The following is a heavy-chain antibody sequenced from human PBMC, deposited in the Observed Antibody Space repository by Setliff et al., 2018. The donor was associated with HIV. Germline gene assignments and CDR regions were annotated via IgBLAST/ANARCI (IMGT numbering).Heavy chain of an antibody. D-gene: IGHD3-10*01. CDR3: AKHRDFGSGSYFDH. Sequence: GGSLRLSCAAPGFTFSSYAMSWVRQAPGKGLEWVSATSGSGVGTYYADSVRGRFTISRDNSKNTLYLQMNSLRAEDTAVYYCAKHRDFGSGSYFDHWGQGTKVTVSS. CDR2: TSGSGVGT. J-gene: IGHJ4*02. V-gene: IGHV3-23*01. CDR1: GFTFSSYA.